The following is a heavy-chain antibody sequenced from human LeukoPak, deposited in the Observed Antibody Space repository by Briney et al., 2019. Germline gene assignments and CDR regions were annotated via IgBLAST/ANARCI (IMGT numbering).Heavy chain of an antibody. D-gene: IGHD4-23*01. CDR3: ARGIGDYGGNEPYFDY. V-gene: IGHV3-30*03. J-gene: IGHJ4*02. CDR2: ISYDGSNK. Sequence: PGGSLRLSCVASGFTFSSYGMHWVRQAPGKGLEWVAVISYDGSNKYYADSVKGRFTISRDNSKNTLYLQMNSLRAEDTAVYYCARGIGDYGGNEPYFDYWGQGTLVTVSS. CDR1: GFTFSSYG.